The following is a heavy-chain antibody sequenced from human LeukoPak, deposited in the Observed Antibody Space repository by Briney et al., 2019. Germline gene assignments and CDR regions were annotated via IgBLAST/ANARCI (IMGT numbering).Heavy chain of an antibody. Sequence: QTGGSLTLSCSASGFTFSSYAMHWVRQAPGKGLEYVSGVSSNGIATYYADSVKGRFTISRDNSKNTLYLQVSSLRPEDTAVYYCVKRGLASWPMYYFEYWGQGTLVTVSS. CDR1: GFTFSSYA. CDR3: VKRGLASWPMYYFEY. J-gene: IGHJ4*02. V-gene: IGHV3-64D*06. D-gene: IGHD2-2*01. CDR2: VSSNGIAT.